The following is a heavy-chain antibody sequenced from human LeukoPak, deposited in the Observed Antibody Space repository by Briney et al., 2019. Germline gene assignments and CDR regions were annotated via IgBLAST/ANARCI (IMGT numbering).Heavy chain of an antibody. D-gene: IGHD4/OR15-4a*01. Sequence: PGGSLRLSCAASGFTFSSYGMSWVRQAPGKGLEWVSAISGSGGSTYYADSVKGRFTISRDNSKNTLYLQMNSLRAEDTAVYYCAKDGAPSGYFDYWGQGTLVTVSS. J-gene: IGHJ4*02. CDR3: AKDGAPSGYFDY. CDR1: GFTFSSYG. V-gene: IGHV3-23*01. CDR2: ISGSGGST.